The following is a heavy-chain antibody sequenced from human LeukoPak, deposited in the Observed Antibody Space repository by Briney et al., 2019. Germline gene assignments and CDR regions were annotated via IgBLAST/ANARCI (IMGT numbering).Heavy chain of an antibody. J-gene: IGHJ4*02. CDR3: ARVQGSWYALDY. Sequence: GGSLRLSCAASGFTFSSYAMHWVRQAPGKGLEWVAVISYDGSNKYYADSVKGRFTISRDNSKNTLYLQMNSLRAEDTAVYYCARVQGSWYALDYWGQGTLVTVSS. CDR2: ISYDGSNK. V-gene: IGHV3-30-3*01. D-gene: IGHD6-13*01. CDR1: GFTFSSYA.